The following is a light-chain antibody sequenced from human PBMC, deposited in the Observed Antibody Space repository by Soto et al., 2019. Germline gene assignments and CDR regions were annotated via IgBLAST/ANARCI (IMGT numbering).Light chain of an antibody. Sequence: EIVLTQSPGALSLSAGERATLSCRASQSIGSSSLACYQVKPGQAPRLLIFGASNRPTDIPDRVSGSGSGTDFMLTISRLEPEDFAGYYCQHYFLSPWTFGQGTKVEL. CDR2: GAS. V-gene: IGKV3-20*01. CDR1: QSIGSSS. J-gene: IGKJ1*01. CDR3: QHYFLSPWT.